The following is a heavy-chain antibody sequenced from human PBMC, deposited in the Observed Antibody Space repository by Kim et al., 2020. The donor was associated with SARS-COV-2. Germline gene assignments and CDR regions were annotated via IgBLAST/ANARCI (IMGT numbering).Heavy chain of an antibody. Sequence: SETLSLTCAVYGGSFSGYYWSWIRQPPGKGLEWIGEINHSGSTNYNPSLKSRVTISVDTSKNQFSLKLSSVTAADTAVYYCARAYYDILTGYSWGQGTLVTVSS. CDR1: GGSFSGYY. D-gene: IGHD3-9*01. V-gene: IGHV4-34*01. J-gene: IGHJ4*02. CDR3: ARAYYDILTGYS. CDR2: INHSGST.